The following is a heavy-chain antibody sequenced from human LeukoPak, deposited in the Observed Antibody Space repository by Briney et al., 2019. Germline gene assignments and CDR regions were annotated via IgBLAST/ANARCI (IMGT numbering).Heavy chain of an antibody. D-gene: IGHD3-3*01. CDR3: ARRVTTYYFDY. CDR1: GFTFSSYE. V-gene: IGHV4-59*05. J-gene: IGHJ4*02. Sequence: LRLSCAASGFTFSSYEMNWVRQAPGQGLEWIGSIYYSGSTYYNPSLKSRVTISVDTSKNQFSLKLSSVTAADTAVYYCARRVTTYYFDYWGQGTLVTVSS. CDR2: IYYSGST.